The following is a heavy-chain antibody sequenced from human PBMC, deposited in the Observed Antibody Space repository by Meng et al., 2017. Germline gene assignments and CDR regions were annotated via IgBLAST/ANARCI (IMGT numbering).Heavy chain of an antibody. Sequence: GRLGGSGGVLSGPGGCLGLSCAASGFTFSSYWMSWVRQAPGKGLEWVANIKQDGSEKYYVDSVKGRFTISRDNAKNSLYLQMNSLRAEDTAVYYCVKPPLYYDSSGYYWGQGTLVTVSS. CDR1: GFTFSSYW. J-gene: IGHJ4*02. V-gene: IGHV3-7*01. CDR2: IKQDGSEK. D-gene: IGHD3-22*01. CDR3: VKPPLYYDSSGYY.